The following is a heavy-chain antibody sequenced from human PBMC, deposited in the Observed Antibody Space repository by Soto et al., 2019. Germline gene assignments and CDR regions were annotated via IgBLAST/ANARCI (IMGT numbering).Heavy chain of an antibody. CDR3: TRNGGWSFDY. Sequence: SQTLSLTFGISGDSVSSTSSAWNCIRQSPSRGLEWLGRTFYRSKWYAEYAVSVKGRIAINPDTSKNQFSLQLNSLTPEDAAVYYCTRNGGWSFDYWGQGTPVTVSS. V-gene: IGHV6-1*01. D-gene: IGHD6-19*01. CDR2: TFYRSKWYA. J-gene: IGHJ4*02. CDR1: GDSVSSTSSA.